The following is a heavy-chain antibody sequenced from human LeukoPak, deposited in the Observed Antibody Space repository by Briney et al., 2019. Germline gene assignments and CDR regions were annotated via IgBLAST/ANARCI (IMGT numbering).Heavy chain of an antibody. CDR3: ARDDDYSNYAGP. Sequence: PGGSLRLSCAASGLTFSSYSMNWVRQAPGKGLEWVSSISSSSSCIYYADSVKGRFTISRDNAKNSLYLQMNSLRAEDTAVYYCARDDDYSNYAGPWGQGTLVTVFS. D-gene: IGHD4-11*01. CDR1: GLTFSSYS. V-gene: IGHV3-21*01. J-gene: IGHJ4*02. CDR2: ISSSSSCI.